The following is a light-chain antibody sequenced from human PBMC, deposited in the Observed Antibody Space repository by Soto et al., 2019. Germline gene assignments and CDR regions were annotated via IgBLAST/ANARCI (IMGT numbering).Light chain of an antibody. V-gene: IGKV3-20*01. Sequence: ELVLTQSPGTLSLSPGERATLSCRPTQSVSSSYLAWYQPKPARAPRLLIHGASSRATGIPERSSGSGSGTDYTLTISRLEPEDFAVYYCQQYGSSPITFGQGTRLEI. CDR1: QSVSSSY. CDR2: GAS. CDR3: QQYGSSPIT. J-gene: IGKJ5*01.